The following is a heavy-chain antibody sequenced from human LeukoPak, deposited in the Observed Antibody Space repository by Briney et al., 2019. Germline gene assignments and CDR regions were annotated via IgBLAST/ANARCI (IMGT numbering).Heavy chain of an antibody. V-gene: IGHV4-39*01. J-gene: IGHJ1*01. CDR3: ARGGAARLHFQN. D-gene: IGHD6-6*01. CDR1: GGSISSSSYY. Sequence: SETLSLTCTVSGGSISSSSYYWGWIRQPPGKGLEWIGSIYYSGSTYYNPSLKSRVTISVDTSKNQFSLKLSSVTAADTAVYYCARGGAARLHFQNWGQGTLVTVSS. CDR2: IYYSGST.